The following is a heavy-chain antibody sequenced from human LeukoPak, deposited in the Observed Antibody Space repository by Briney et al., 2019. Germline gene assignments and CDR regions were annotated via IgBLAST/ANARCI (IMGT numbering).Heavy chain of an antibody. V-gene: IGHV3-21*04. D-gene: IGHD6-19*01. CDR1: GFTFSSYS. J-gene: IGHJ4*02. CDR2: ISSSSSYI. Sequence: PGGSLRLSCAASGFTFSSYSMNWVRQAPGKGLGWVSSISSSSSYIYYADSVKGRFTISRDNAKNSLYLQMNSLRAEDTAVYYCAKDGQWLVSDFDYWGQGALVTVSS. CDR3: AKDGQWLVSDFDY.